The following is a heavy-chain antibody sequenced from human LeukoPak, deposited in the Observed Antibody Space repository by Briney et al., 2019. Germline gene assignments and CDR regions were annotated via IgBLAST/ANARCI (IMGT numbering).Heavy chain of an antibody. V-gene: IGHV3-30*03. J-gene: IGHJ4*02. CDR3: VRDRFDYALDY. CDR1: GFTFSSYG. CDR2: ISYDGSNK. Sequence: GRSLRLSCAASGFTFSSYGMHWVRQAPGKGLEWVAVISYDGSNKYYADSVKGRFTISRDNAKNSVYLQMDSLRADDTAVYYCVRDRFDYALDYWGQGALVTVSS. D-gene: IGHD4-17*01.